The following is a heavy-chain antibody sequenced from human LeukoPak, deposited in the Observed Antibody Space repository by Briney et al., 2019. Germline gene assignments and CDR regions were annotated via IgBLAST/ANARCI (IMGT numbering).Heavy chain of an antibody. V-gene: IGHV4-59*01. CDR3: ARDHTASPYYYYGMDV. CDR2: IYYSGST. CDR1: GGSISSYY. Sequence: SETLSLTCTVSGGSISSYYWSWIRQPPGKGLEWIGYIYYSGSTNYNPSLKRRVTISVDTSKNQFSLKLSSVTAADTAVYYCARDHTASPYYYYGMDVWGQGTTVTVSS. J-gene: IGHJ6*02.